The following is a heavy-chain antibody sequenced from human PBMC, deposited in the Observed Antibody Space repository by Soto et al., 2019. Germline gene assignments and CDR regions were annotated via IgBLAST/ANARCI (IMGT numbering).Heavy chain of an antibody. V-gene: IGHV1-69*01. D-gene: IGHD2-15*01. J-gene: IGHJ5*02. CDR3: ARTLAGVVVAATGWFDP. Sequence: QVQLVQSGAEVKKPGSSVKVSCKASGGTFSSDAISWVRQAPGQGLEWMGGIIPIFGTANYAQKFQGRVTITADESTSTAYMELSILGSEDTAVYYCARTLAGVVVAATGWFDPWGQGTLVNVSS. CDR2: IIPIFGTA. CDR1: GGTFSSDA.